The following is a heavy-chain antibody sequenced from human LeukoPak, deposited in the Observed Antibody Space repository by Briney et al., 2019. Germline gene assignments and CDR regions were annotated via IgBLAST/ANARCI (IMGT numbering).Heavy chain of an antibody. V-gene: IGHV4-59*01. Sequence: SETLSFTCTVSGGSMSPNYWSWIRQPPGKGLEWIAYMYYSGTIVDNPSFKSRVAISVDTSKNQFSLRLSSVTAADTARYYCARGDRYWYFDLWGRGTLVTVSS. CDR2: MYYSGTI. CDR3: ARGDRYWYFDL. D-gene: IGHD2-21*01. J-gene: IGHJ2*01. CDR1: GGSMSPNY.